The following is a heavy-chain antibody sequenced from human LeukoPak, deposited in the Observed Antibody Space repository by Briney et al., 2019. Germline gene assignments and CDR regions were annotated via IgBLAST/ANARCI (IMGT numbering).Heavy chain of an antibody. CDR1: GGSFSGYY. D-gene: IGHD2-2*01. CDR3: ARGRSGYCSSTSCSGSYYYYYMDV. CDR2: INHSGST. J-gene: IGHJ6*03. V-gene: IGHV4-34*01. Sequence: SETLSLTCAVYGGSFSGYYWSWIRQPPGKGLEWIGEINHSGSTNYNPSLKSRVTLSVDTSKNQFSLKLSSVTAADTAVYYCARGRSGYCSSTSCSGSYYYYYMDVWGKGTTVTVSS.